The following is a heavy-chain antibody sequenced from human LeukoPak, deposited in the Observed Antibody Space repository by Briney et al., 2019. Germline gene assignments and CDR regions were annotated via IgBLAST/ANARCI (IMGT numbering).Heavy chain of an antibody. J-gene: IGHJ6*03. CDR3: ARAATGVAAAGRGPLENYYYYYMDV. Sequence: AASVKVSCKASGYTFTSYAISWVRQAPGQGLEWMGWISVYNGSTNYAQKLQGRVTMTTDTSTGTAYMELRSLRSDDTAVYYCARAATGVAAAGRGPLENYYYYYMDVWGKGTTVTVSS. CDR1: GYTFTSYA. V-gene: IGHV1-18*01. D-gene: IGHD6-13*01. CDR2: ISVYNGST.